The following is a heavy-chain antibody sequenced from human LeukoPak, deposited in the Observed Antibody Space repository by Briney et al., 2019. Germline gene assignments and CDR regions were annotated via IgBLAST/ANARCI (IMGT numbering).Heavy chain of an antibody. CDR1: GGTFSSYA. CDR3: ARESLPCYYDSSGYYSPKGNAFDI. V-gene: IGHV1-69*13. Sequence: SVKVSCMASGGTFSSYAISWVRQAPGQGLEWVGGIIPIFGTANYAQKFRGRVTITADESTSTAYMELSSLRSEDTAVYYCARESLPCYYDSSGYYSPKGNAFDIWGQGTMVTVSS. D-gene: IGHD3-22*01. J-gene: IGHJ3*02. CDR2: IIPIFGTA.